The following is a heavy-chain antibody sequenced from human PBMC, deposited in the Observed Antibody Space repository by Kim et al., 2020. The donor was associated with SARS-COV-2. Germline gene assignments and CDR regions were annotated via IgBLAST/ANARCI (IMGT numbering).Heavy chain of an antibody. V-gene: IGHV4-31*03. D-gene: IGHD3-22*01. CDR1: GGSISSGGYY. CDR2: IYYSGST. Sequence: SETLSLTCTVSGGSISSGGYYWSWIRQHTGKGLEWIGYIYYSGSTYYNPSLKSRVTISVDTSKNQFSLKLSSVTAADTAVYYCARVAGDYYDSSGYRILNYFDYWGQGTLVTVSS. CDR3: ARVAGDYYDSSGYRILNYFDY. J-gene: IGHJ4*02.